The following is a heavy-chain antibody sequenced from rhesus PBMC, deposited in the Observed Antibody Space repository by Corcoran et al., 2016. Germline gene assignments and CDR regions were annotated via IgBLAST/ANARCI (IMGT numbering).Heavy chain of an antibody. V-gene: IGHV3-58*01. J-gene: IGHJ5-2*02. CDR2: VRKKANGETT. Sequence: EAQLMESGGGLVKPGGSLRLSCAASGFTFSDPYMQWVRQAQGKGLEWVGLVRKKANGETTDYALSMKDRVTISRDDSKSITYLQMNNLKPEDTAVYYCARYDYGTNSLDVWGRGVLVTVSS. D-gene: IGHD4-29*01. CDR1: GFTFSDPY. CDR3: ARYDYGTNSLDV.